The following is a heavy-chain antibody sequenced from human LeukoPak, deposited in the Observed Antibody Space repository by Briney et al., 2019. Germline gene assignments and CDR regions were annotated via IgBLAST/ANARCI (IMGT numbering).Heavy chain of an antibody. J-gene: IGHJ4*02. CDR2: ISSSGSVI. CDR1: GSTFSSHT. D-gene: IGHD2-2*01. CDR3: ARNLPAADY. Sequence: GGSLRLSCAASGSTFSSHTMNWVRQAPGKGLEWVSYISSSGSVIYYADSVKGRFTISRDNAKNSLYLQMNSLRAEDTAVYYCARNLPAADYWGQGTQVTVSS. V-gene: IGHV3-48*04.